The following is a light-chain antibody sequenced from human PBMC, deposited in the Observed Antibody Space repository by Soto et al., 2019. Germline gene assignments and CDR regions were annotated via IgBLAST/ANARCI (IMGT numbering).Light chain of an antibody. Sequence: DIEMTQSPSSLSAYVGDRVNITCRASQSISYYLNWYQQKPGRAPDLLMYGASSLQSGVPSRFTGSGSGTEFTLTITSLQPGDFATYYCQQTYTTPLTLGGGTKVDIK. J-gene: IGKJ4*01. V-gene: IGKV1-39*01. CDR3: QQTYTTPLT. CDR2: GAS. CDR1: QSISYY.